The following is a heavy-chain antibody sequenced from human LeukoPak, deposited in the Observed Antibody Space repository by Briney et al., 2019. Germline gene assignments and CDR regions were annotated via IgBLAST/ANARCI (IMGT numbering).Heavy chain of an antibody. Sequence: PGGSLRLSCAASGFTFTTYALTWVRQAPGKGLEWVSGIRGSGDSTYYADSVKGRFTISRDNSKNTVYLELNSLRAEDTAVYYCAKDQVTAAIYSFDFWGQGTLVTVSS. D-gene: IGHD2-2*01. CDR2: IRGSGDST. CDR3: AKDQVTAAIYSFDF. J-gene: IGHJ4*02. V-gene: IGHV3-23*01. CDR1: GFTFTTYA.